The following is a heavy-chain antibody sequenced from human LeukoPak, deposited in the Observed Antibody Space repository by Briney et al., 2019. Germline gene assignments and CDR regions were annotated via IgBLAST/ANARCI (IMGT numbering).Heavy chain of an antibody. J-gene: IGHJ4*02. D-gene: IGHD1-26*01. V-gene: IGHV4-59*08. CDR3: WGAVVWRFGH. CDR1: GGSMSPYH. CDR2: IYYSGST. Sequence: SETLSLTCTVSGGSMSPYHWGWIRQPPGKGLEWTGYIYYSGSTNYNPSLKSRVTISVDTSKNQFSLKLSSVTAADTAIYYCWGAVVWRFGHWGQGTLV.